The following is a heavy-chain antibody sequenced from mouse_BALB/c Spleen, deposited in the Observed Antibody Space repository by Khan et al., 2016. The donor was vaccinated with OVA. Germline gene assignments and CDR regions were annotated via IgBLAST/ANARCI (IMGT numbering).Heavy chain of an antibody. V-gene: IGHV1-77*01. CDR3: ARRNYFGYTVAY. CDR2: ISPGSGDT. CDR1: GYTFTDYY. J-gene: IGHJ3*01. D-gene: IGHD1-2*01. Sequence: QVQLQQPGAELARPGASVKLSCKASGYTFTDYYINWVKQRTGQGLEWIGEISPGSGDTYYNERFKGKATPTPDKASGPAYMHLSSLTSEASAVYFCARRNYFGYTVAYWGQGTLVTVAA.